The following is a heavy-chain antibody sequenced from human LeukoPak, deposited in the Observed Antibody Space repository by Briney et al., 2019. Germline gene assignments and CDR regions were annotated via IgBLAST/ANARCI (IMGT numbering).Heavy chain of an antibody. CDR1: GFTFSNAW. Sequence: GGSLRLSCAASGFTFSNAWMSWVRQAPGKGLEWVGRTKSKTDGGTTDYAAPVKGSFTISRDDSKNTLYLQMNSLKTEDTAVYYCTTGVPAALLDAFDIWGQGTMVTVSS. J-gene: IGHJ3*02. CDR3: TTGVPAALLDAFDI. D-gene: IGHD2-2*01. CDR2: TKSKTDGGTT. V-gene: IGHV3-15*01.